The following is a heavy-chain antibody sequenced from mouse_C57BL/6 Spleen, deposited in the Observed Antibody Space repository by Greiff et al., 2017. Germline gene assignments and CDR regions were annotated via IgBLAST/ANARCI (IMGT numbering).Heavy chain of an antibody. J-gene: IGHJ2*01. CDR1: GYTFTSYW. D-gene: IGHD2-4*01. CDR3: ARWGYDYDVGFDY. V-gene: IGHV1-7*01. CDR2: INPSSGYT. Sequence: QVQLQQSGAELVKPGASVKLSCKASGYTFTSYWMHWVKQRPGQGLEWIGYINPSSGYTKYNQKFKDKATLTADKSSSTAYMQLSSLTYEDDAVYYCARWGYDYDVGFDYWGQGTTLTVSS.